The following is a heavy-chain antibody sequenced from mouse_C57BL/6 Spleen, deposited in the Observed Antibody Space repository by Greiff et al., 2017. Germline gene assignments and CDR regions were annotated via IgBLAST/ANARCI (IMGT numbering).Heavy chain of an antibody. D-gene: IGHD4-1*01. CDR1: GYTFTDYE. CDR3: TRSTGPKAWCAY. Sequence: QVQLKESGAELVRPGASVTLSCKASGYTFTDYEMHWVKQTPVHGLEWIGAIDPETGGTAYNQKFKGKAILTADKSSSTAYMELRSLTSEDSAVYYCTRSTGPKAWCAYWGQGTLVTVSA. J-gene: IGHJ3*01. CDR2: IDPETGGT. V-gene: IGHV1-15*01.